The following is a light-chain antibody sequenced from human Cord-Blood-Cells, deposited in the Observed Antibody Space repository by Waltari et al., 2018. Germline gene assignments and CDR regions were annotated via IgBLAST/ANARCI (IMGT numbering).Light chain of an antibody. CDR3: QQYGSSPGT. CDR1: QSVSSSY. J-gene: IGKJ3*01. Sequence: EIVLTQSPGTLSLSPGEGATLPCRASQSVSSSYLAWYQQKPGQAPRLLIYGASSRATGIPDRFSGSGSGTDFTLTISRLEPEDFAVYYCQQYGSSPGTFGPGTKVDIK. CDR2: GAS. V-gene: IGKV3-20*01.